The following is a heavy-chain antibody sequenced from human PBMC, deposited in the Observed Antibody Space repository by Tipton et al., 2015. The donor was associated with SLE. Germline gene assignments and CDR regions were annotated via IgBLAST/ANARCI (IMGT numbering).Heavy chain of an antibody. D-gene: IGHD3-22*01. Sequence: TLSLTCTVSGGSISSSSSYWGWIRQPPGKGLEWLGSIYYSGSTYYNPSLTSRVTISVDTSKNQFSLKLSSVTAADTAVYYCVRDHYYDSSGYYSDAFAIWGQGTMLTLAS. J-gene: IGHJ3*02. V-gene: IGHV4-39*07. CDR3: VRDHYYDSSGYYSDAFAI. CDR1: GGSISSSSSY. CDR2: IYYSGST.